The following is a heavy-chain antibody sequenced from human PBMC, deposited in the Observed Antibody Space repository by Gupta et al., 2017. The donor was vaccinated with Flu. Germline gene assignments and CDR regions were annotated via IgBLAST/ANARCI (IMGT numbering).Heavy chain of an antibody. CDR1: GFTFVSYA. CDR3: ARGGYASNWYFDS. V-gene: IGHV3-23*01. D-gene: IGHD6-13*01. J-gene: IGHJ4*02. Sequence: EVQLLASGGNLIQPGGSLRLSCAASGFTFVSYAMSWVRQAPGKGLEWVSAISASGVTYYADSVMGRFTFSRDSSKDTVYLQMNSLRAEDTAVYYCARGGYASNWYFDSWGQGTLVTVSS. CDR2: ISASGVT.